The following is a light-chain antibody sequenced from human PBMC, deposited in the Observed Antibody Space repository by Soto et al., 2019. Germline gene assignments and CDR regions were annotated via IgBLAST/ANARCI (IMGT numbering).Light chain of an antibody. J-gene: IGKJ1*01. CDR2: HAS. CDR1: QSIGSF. V-gene: IGKV1-5*03. Sequence: DIQMTQSPSTLSASVGDRVTITCRASQSIGSFLAWYQQKPGKTPTLVIYHASILEGGAPSRFSGSGSGTEFTLTSSSRQPDDLATYYCQQYESYWTFGQGTMVDMK. CDR3: QQYESYWT.